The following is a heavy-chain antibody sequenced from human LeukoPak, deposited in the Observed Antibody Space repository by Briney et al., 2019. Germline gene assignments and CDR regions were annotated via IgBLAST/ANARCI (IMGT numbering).Heavy chain of an antibody. V-gene: IGHV1-69*13. D-gene: IGHD6-19*01. CDR1: GGTFSSYA. J-gene: IGHJ4*02. Sequence: SVKVSCKASGGTFSSYAISWVRQAPGQGLEWMGGIIPIFGTANYAQKFQGRVTITADESTSTAYMELSSLRSEDTAVYYCATFRSYSSGWYFDYWGQGTLVTVSS. CDR3: ATFRSYSSGWYFDY. CDR2: IIPIFGTA.